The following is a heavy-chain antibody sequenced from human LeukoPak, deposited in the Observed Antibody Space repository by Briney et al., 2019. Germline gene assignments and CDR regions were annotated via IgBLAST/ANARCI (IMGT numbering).Heavy chain of an antibody. D-gene: IGHD3-3*01. Sequence: SVKVSCKASGGTFSSYAISWVRQAPGQGLEWMGRIIPILGIANYAQKFQGRVTITADKSTSTAYMELSSLRSEDTAVYYCARDLGIFGVVYIPPFDHWGQGTLVTVSS. CDR3: ARDLGIFGVVYIPPFDH. V-gene: IGHV1-69*04. CDR2: IIPILGIA. J-gene: IGHJ4*02. CDR1: GGTFSSYA.